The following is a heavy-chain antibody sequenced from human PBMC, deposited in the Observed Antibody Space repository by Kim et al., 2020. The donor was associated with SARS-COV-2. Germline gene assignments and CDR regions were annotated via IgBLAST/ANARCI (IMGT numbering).Heavy chain of an antibody. CDR2: IYYSGST. J-gene: IGHJ4*02. CDR3: ARASGWFGESDY. CDR1: GGSISSYY. V-gene: IGHV4-59*01. Sequence: SETLSLTCTVSGGSISSYYWSWIRQPPGKGLEWIGYIYYSGSTNYNPSLKSRVTISVDTSKNQFSLKLSSVTAADTAVYYCARASGWFGESDYWGQGTLVTVSS. D-gene: IGHD3-10*01.